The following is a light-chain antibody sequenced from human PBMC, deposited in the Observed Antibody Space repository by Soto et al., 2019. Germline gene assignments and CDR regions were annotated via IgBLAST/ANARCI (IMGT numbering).Light chain of an antibody. CDR3: QRFGSSPPIT. CDR2: GAS. Sequence: EIVLTQSPGTLSLSPGERATLSCLASQSVSRSHLAWYQQKPDQAPRLLIYGASNRVTGIPDRFSGSGSGTDFTLTISRLEPEDFAVYYCQRFGSSPPITFGQGTRLEIK. V-gene: IGKV3-20*01. J-gene: IGKJ5*01. CDR1: QSVSRSH.